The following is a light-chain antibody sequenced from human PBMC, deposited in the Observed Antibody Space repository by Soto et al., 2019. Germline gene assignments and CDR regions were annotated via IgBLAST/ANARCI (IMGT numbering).Light chain of an antibody. CDR1: RSNIGSNT. CDR2: SNN. Sequence: QSVLTQPPSTSGTPGQRVTISCSGSRSNIGSNTVTWYQQLPGTAPKLLIYSNNQRPSGVPDRFSGSKSGTSASLAISGLQSEDEADYYCAAWDDSLNGSYVFGPGTKGTVL. CDR3: AAWDDSLNGSYV. V-gene: IGLV1-44*01. J-gene: IGLJ1*01.